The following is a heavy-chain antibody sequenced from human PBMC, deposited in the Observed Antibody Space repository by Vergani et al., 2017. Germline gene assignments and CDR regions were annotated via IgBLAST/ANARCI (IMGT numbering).Heavy chain of an antibody. Sequence: QVQLQESGPGLVKPSETLSLICTVSGGSISSYYWSWIRQPPGKGLEWIGYIYYSGSTNYNPSLKSRVTISVDTSKNQFSLKLSSVTAADTAVYYCARGGSGSYPNDYWGQGTLVTVSS. CDR2: IYYSGST. D-gene: IGHD3-10*01. V-gene: IGHV4-59*01. CDR3: ARGGSGSYPNDY. CDR1: GGSISSYY. J-gene: IGHJ4*02.